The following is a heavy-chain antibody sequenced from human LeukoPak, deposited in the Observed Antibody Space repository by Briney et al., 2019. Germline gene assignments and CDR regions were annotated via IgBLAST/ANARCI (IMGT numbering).Heavy chain of an antibody. V-gene: IGHV4-34*01. CDR3: ARGVSYDFWSGYTDAFDI. J-gene: IGHJ3*02. D-gene: IGHD3-3*01. CDR2: LDHGGST. Sequence: PSETLSLTCAVYGGSFSGYYWIWIRQPPGKGLEWIGELDHGGSTNYNPSLKSRVTISVDTSKNQFSLKLSSVTAADTAVYYCARGVSYDFWSGYTDAFDIWGQGTMVTVSS. CDR1: GGSFSGYY.